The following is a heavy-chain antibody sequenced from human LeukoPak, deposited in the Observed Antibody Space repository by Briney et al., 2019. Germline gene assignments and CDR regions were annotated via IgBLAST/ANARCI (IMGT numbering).Heavy chain of an antibody. CDR1: GFTFSSYA. D-gene: IGHD6-13*01. V-gene: IGHV3-23*01. Sequence: GGSLRLSCAASGFTFSSYAMNWVRLTPGKGLEWVSTIRASNTNTYYADSVRGRFAISRGDSKSTLYLQMSNLRVEDTALYYCARRYGNTWYQFDYWGRGALVTVSS. CDR3: ARRYGNTWYQFDY. J-gene: IGHJ4*02. CDR2: IRASNTNT.